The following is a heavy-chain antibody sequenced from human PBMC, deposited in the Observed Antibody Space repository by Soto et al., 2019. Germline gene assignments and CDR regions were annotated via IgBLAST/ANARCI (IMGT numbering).Heavy chain of an antibody. Sequence: GGSLRLSCAASGFTFSSYGMHWVRQAPGKGLEWVAVIWYDGSNKYYADSVKGRFTISRDNSKNTLYLQMNSLRAEDTAVYYCARDGYDSSGYYYAGGHDYWGQGTLVTVSS. CDR1: GFTFSSYG. V-gene: IGHV3-33*01. J-gene: IGHJ4*02. D-gene: IGHD3-22*01. CDR3: ARDGYDSSGYYYAGGHDY. CDR2: IWYDGSNK.